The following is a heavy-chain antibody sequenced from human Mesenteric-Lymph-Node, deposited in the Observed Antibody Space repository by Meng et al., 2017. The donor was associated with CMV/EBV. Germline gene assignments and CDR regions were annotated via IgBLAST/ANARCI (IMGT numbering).Heavy chain of an antibody. CDR2: ICYSGSA. J-gene: IGHJ5*02. D-gene: IGHD3-3*01. CDR1: SINNNNYS. Sequence: SINNNNYSWGWVRQPPGKGLEWIGSICYSGSAYYNPSLRSRVTISIDTSKSQFSLNLQSVTAADTAVYYCARLCDFWSGLGQGGFDPWGQGTLVTVSS. V-gene: IGHV4-39*01. CDR3: ARLCDFWSGLGQGGFDP.